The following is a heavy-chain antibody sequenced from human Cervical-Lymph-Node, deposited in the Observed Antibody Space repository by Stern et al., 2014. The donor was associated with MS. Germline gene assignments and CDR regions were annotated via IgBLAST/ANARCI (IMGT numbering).Heavy chain of an antibody. J-gene: IGHJ4*02. Sequence: QVQLVQSGAGVVQPWRSLRLSCAASGFTFGSYGRHWVRQTPAKGLEWVAVIWSDGGNKYYANSVKGRFTISTATSHTTLYLHMNSLRAEDTAVYYCARGDNSSPLEYWGQGTLVTVSS. CDR3: ARGDNSSPLEY. CDR2: IWSDGGNK. D-gene: IGHD6-6*01. V-gene: IGHV3-33*01. CDR1: GFTFGSYG.